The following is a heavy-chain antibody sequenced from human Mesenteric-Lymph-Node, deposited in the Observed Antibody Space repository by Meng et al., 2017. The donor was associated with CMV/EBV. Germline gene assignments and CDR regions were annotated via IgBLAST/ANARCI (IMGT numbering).Heavy chain of an antibody. J-gene: IGHJ2*01. CDR2: ITGGGGVT. CDR3: ARGSYWPWYFDL. V-gene: IGHV3-23*01. Sequence: GESLKISCAASGFMFSSYGMSWVRQAPGKGLEWVSGITGGGGVTYYADSVKGRFTITRDNSKNTRYLQMNSLRAEDTAVYYCARGSYWPWYFDLWGRGTLVTVSS. CDR1: GFMFSSYG. D-gene: IGHD2-8*02.